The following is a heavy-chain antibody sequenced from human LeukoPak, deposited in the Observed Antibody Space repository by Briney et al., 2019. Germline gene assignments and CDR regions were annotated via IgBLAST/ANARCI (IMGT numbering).Heavy chain of an antibody. V-gene: IGHV3-20*04. D-gene: IGHD3-3*02. CDR3: ARDRLGPSFSVSHFDL. CDR2: INYNGAIT. Sequence: GGSLRLSCATSGVTFVDYGLSWVRRAPGKGLEWLCAINYNGAITDYADPVKGRFTTYRDNAQNSLYLRMDSLRAEDTALYYCARDRLGPSFSVSHFDLWGQGTLVTVSS. J-gene: IGHJ4*02. CDR1: GVTFVDYG.